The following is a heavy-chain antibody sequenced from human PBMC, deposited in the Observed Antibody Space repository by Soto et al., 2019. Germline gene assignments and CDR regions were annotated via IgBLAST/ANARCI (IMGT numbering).Heavy chain of an antibody. CDR1: GGSISIGDYY. J-gene: IGHJ4*02. D-gene: IGHD6-13*01. CDR2: IYYSGSA. CDR3: AGINIAGTFYYDN. V-gene: IGHV4-30-4*01. Sequence: SETLSLTCSVSGGSISIGDYYWSCFRQPPGKGLEWIGYIYYSGSAYYNPSLKTRLAMSVDTSNNHFSLKLSSVTVADTAVYYCAGINIAGTFYYDNWGQGTPVTVSS.